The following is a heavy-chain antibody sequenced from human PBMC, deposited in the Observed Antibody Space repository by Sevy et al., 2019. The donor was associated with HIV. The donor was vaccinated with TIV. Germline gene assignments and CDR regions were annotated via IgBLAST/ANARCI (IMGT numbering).Heavy chain of an antibody. CDR3: ARSYYPDNSGYTT. CDR1: GGSITGYY. Sequence: SETLSLTCTVSGGSITGYYYSWIRQPAGKGLEWFGRFYTLGTTIYNPSLKSRLTMSADTSKRQISLKLTSVTAADTAVYYCARSYYPDNSGYTTWGQGTLVTVSS. V-gene: IGHV4-4*07. J-gene: IGHJ5*02. D-gene: IGHD3-22*01. CDR2: FYTLGTT.